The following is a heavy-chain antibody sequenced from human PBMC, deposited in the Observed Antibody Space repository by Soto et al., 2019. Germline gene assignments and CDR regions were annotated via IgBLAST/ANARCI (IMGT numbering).Heavy chain of an antibody. CDR3: ARDRGTVTTKLGGYYYYYGMDV. Sequence: QVQLQQSGPGLVKPSQTLSLTCAISGDSVSSNSAAWNWIRQSPSRGLEWLGRTYYRSKWYNDYAVSVKSRITINPDTSKNQCSLQLNSVTPEDTAVYYCARDRGTVTTKLGGYYYYYGMDVWGQGTTVTVSS. CDR2: TYYRSKWYN. V-gene: IGHV6-1*01. J-gene: IGHJ6*02. CDR1: GDSVSSNSAA. D-gene: IGHD4-17*01.